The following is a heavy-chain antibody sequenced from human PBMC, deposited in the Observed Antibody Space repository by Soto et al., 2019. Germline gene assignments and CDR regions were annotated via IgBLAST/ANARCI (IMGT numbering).Heavy chain of an antibody. CDR1: GGSISKINSY. CDR2: ISYSGNT. CDR3: AADAAASAWFFY. Sequence: SETLSLTCPVSGGSISKINSYWGWIRQPPGKGLEWIGSISYSGNTFYNPSLKSRVTISVDPSKNQFSLNLNSVTAADTAIYYCAADAAASAWFFYWGQGTLVTVSS. V-gene: IGHV4-39*01. J-gene: IGHJ4*02. D-gene: IGHD6-19*01.